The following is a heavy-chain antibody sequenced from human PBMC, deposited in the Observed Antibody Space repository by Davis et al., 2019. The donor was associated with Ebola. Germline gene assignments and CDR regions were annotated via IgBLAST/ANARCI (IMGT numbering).Heavy chain of an antibody. CDR3: AREEGGYCSSTSCYVFDY. D-gene: IGHD2-2*01. CDR1: RFTFSSYS. CDR2: ISSSGSYI. V-gene: IGHV3-21*01. Sequence: GGSLRLSCAASRFTFSSYSMNWVRQAPGKGLEWVSSISSSGSYIYHADSVKGRFTISRDNAKNSLYLQMNSLRAEDTAVYYCAREEGGYCSSTSCYVFDYWGQGTLVTVSS. J-gene: IGHJ4*02.